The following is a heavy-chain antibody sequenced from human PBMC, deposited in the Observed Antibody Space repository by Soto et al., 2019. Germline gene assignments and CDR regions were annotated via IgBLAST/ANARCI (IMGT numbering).Heavy chain of an antibody. Sequence: NPSETLSLTCTVSGGSISSSNYYWGWIRQPPGKGLEWIGSIYYSGNTYYNPSLKSRVTMSVDTSKNQFSLKLSSVTAADTAVYYCARLGGYCSTTGCYGYYAMDVWGKGTTVT. J-gene: IGHJ6*04. V-gene: IGHV4-39*01. CDR1: GGSISSSNYY. CDR3: ARLGGYCSTTGCYGYYAMDV. CDR2: IYYSGNT. D-gene: IGHD2-2*01.